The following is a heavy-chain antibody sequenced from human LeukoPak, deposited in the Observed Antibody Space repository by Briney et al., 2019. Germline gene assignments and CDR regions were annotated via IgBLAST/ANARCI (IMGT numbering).Heavy chain of an antibody. CDR3: ARHYSNDHPLFDF. CDR2: IRPSDSEP. V-gene: IGHV5-10-1*01. Sequence: GESLKISCKVSGYSFSTYWITWVRQMPGGALEWMGRIRPSDSEPNYSPSFQGHVTISADRSINTVYLQWSSLRASDTAIYFCARHYSNDHPLFDFWGQGALVTVST. CDR1: GYSFSTYW. D-gene: IGHD2-21*01. J-gene: IGHJ4*02.